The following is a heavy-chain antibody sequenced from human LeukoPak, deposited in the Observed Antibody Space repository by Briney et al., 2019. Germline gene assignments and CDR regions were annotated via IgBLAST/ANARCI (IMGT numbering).Heavy chain of an antibody. D-gene: IGHD1-26*01. Sequence: PGGSLRLSCAASGFTVSSNYMSWVRQAPGKGLEWVSVIYSGGSTYYADSVKGRFTISRDNSKNTLYLQMNSLRAEDTAVYYCARGGGSYYYNWFDPWGQGTLVTVSS. CDR2: IYSGGST. CDR3: ARGGGSYYYNWFDP. J-gene: IGHJ5*02. CDR1: GFTVSSNY. V-gene: IGHV3-53*01.